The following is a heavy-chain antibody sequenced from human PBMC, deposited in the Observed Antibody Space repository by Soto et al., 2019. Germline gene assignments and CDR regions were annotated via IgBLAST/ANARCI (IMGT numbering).Heavy chain of an antibody. D-gene: IGHD3-10*01. CDR2: ISGSGGST. V-gene: IGHV3-23*01. J-gene: IGHJ5*02. Sequence: GGSLRLSCAASGFTFSSYAMSWVRQAPGKGLEWVSAISGSGGSTYYADSVKGRFTISRDNSKNTLYLQMNSLRAEDTAVYYCAKDRMVRGVRNWFDPWGQGTLVTVSS. CDR3: AKDRMVRGVRNWFDP. CDR1: GFTFSSYA.